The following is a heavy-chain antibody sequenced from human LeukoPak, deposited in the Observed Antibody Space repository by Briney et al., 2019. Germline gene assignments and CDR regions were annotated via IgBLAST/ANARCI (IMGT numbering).Heavy chain of an antibody. CDR3: ARAYMTTVTGYFDY. CDR1: GGSISSYY. D-gene: IGHD4-17*01. CDR2: IYYSGST. J-gene: IGHJ4*02. V-gene: IGHV4-59*01. Sequence: SETLSLTCTVSGGSISSYYWSWIRQPPGKGLEWIGYIYYSGSTNYNPSLKSRVTISVDTSKNQFSLKLSSVTAADTAVYYCARAYMTTVTGYFDYWGQGTLVTVSS.